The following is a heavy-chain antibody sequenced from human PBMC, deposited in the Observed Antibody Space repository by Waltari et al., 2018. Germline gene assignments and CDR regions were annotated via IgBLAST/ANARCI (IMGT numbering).Heavy chain of an antibody. CDR2: IYYSGST. CDR1: GGYISRYY. CDR3: ARAPSSSWFNDAFDI. D-gene: IGHD6-13*01. V-gene: IGHV4-59*01. J-gene: IGHJ3*02. Sequence: QVQLQESGSGLVKPSETLSLTCTGSGGYISRYYWSWIRQPPGKGLEWIGYIYYSGSTNYNPSLKSRVTISVDTSKNQFSLKLSSVTAADTAVYYCARAPSSSWFNDAFDIWGQGTMVTVSS.